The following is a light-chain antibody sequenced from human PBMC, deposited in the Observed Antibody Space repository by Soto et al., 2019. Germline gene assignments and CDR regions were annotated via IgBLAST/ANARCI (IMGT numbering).Light chain of an antibody. V-gene: IGLV2-11*01. Sequence: QSALTQPRSVSGSPGQSVTLSCTGTGSDVGGYDFVSWYQQHPGKAPELMIFDVSKRPSGVPDRFSGSKSGNTASLTISGLQADDEADYYCCSFAGTYTVVFGGGTQLTVL. CDR1: GSDVGGYDF. J-gene: IGLJ2*01. CDR2: DVS. CDR3: CSFAGTYTVV.